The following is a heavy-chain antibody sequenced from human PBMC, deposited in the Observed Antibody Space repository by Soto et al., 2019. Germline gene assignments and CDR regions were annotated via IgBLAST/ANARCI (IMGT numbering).Heavy chain of an antibody. D-gene: IGHD3-3*01. CDR2: IYYSRTT. Sequence: SETLSLTCTVSGGSISSGGYYWSWIRQHPGKGLEWVGYIYYSRTTYYNPSLESRVTISVDTSKNQFSLNLSSVTAADTAVYYCASGFLEWLSHPYYGMDVWGQGTTVTVSS. V-gene: IGHV4-31*03. CDR1: GGSISSGGYY. CDR3: ASGFLEWLSHPYYGMDV. J-gene: IGHJ6*02.